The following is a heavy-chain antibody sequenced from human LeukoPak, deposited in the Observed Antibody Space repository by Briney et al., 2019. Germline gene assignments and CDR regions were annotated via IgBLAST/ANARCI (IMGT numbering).Heavy chain of an antibody. V-gene: IGHV5-51*01. J-gene: IGHJ4*02. CDR2: IYPGDSDT. CDR3: ARQDDSSGYPRDY. D-gene: IGHD3-22*01. Sequence: GGSLRLSCAASGFTFTSYWIGWVRQMPGKGLEWMGIIYPGDSDTRYSPSFQGQVTISADKSISTAYLQWSSLKASDTAMYYCARQDDSSGYPRDYWGQGTLVTVSS. CDR1: GFTFTSYW.